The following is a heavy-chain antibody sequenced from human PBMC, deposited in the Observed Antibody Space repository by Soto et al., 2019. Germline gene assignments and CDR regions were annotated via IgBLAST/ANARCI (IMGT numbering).Heavy chain of an antibody. Sequence: QVQLVQSGAEVKKPGSSVKVSCKASGCTFSSYGISWVRQAPGQGLEWMGGIIPMFGTGSYAQKFQGRVTLPADESTTTVNMDVSSLGAEDPAVYYCARHLSQRGYSYGFDYGGQGTLVIVSS. CDR3: ARHLSQRGYSYGFDY. CDR2: IIPMFGTG. J-gene: IGHJ4*02. V-gene: IGHV1-69*01. CDR1: GCTFSSYG. D-gene: IGHD5-18*01.